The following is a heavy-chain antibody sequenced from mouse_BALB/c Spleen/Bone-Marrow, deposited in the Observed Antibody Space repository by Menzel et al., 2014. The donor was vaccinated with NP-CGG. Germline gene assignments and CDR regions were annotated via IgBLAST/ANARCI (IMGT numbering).Heavy chain of an antibody. CDR2: INPYNDGT. CDR3: ARYGFYAMDY. D-gene: IGHD2-2*01. CDR1: GYTFTSYV. V-gene: IGHV1-14*01. J-gene: IGHJ4*01. Sequence: VQLQQSGLLVKPGASVKMSCKASGYTFTSYVMHWVKQKPGQASEWIGYINPYNDGTKYNEKFKGKATLTSDKSSSTAYMELSSLTSEDSAVYYCARYGFYAMDYWGQGTSVTVSS.